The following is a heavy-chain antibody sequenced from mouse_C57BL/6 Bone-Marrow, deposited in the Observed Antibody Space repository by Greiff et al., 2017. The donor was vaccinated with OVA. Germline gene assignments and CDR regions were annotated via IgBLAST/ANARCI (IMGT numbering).Heavy chain of an antibody. V-gene: IGHV1-74*01. CDR3: AIDPYYYGSSYWYFDV. CDR1: GYTFTSYW. CDR2: IHPSDSDT. D-gene: IGHD1-1*01. J-gene: IGHJ1*03. Sequence: VQLQQPGAELVKPGASVKVSCKASGYTFTSYWMHWVKQRPGQGLEWIGRIHPSDSDTNYNQKFKGKATLTVDTSSSTAYMQLSSLTSEDSAVYYCAIDPYYYGSSYWYFDVWGTGTTVTVSS.